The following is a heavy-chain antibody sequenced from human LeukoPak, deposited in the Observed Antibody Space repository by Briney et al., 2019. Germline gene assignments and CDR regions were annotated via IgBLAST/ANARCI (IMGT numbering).Heavy chain of an antibody. CDR3: AKGPSGPDYFDY. CDR1: GFTLSIYA. D-gene: IGHD2-8*02. CDR2: ISGSGNST. V-gene: IGHV3-23*01. J-gene: IGHJ4*02. Sequence: GGSLRLSSAASGFTLSIYAMSWVRQAPGKGLDWVSTISGSGNSTYYADSVKGRFTISRDNSKNTLYLQMNSLRAEDTAVYYCAKGPSGPDYFDYWGQGTLVTVSS.